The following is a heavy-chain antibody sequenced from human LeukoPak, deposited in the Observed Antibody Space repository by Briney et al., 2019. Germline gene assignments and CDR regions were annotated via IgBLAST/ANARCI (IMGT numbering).Heavy chain of an antibody. CDR3: ARAFHSYYFDY. CDR1: GDSVSSNTAA. CDR2: TCYRSKWYN. V-gene: IGHV6-1*01. Sequence: PSQTLSLTCAISGDSVSSNTAAWNWLRQSPSRGLEWLGRTCYRSKWYNDYAVSVKSRITINPDTSKNQFSLQLDSVTPEDTAVYYCARAFHSYYFDYWGQGTLVTVSS. J-gene: IGHJ4*02. D-gene: IGHD2-15*01.